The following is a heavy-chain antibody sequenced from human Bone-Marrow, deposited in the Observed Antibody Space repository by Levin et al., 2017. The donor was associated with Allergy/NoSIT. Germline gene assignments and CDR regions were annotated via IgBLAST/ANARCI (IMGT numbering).Heavy chain of an antibody. D-gene: IGHD1-1*01. Sequence: GESLKISCAASGFTVSSHYMSWVRQAPGKGLEWVSVIYSGGSTYYADSVKGRFTISRDNSKNTLYLQMNSLRAEDTAVYYCARGERSGMDVWGQGTTVTVSS. CDR2: IYSGGST. J-gene: IGHJ6*02. CDR1: GFTVSSHY. V-gene: IGHV3-53*01. CDR3: ARGERSGMDV.